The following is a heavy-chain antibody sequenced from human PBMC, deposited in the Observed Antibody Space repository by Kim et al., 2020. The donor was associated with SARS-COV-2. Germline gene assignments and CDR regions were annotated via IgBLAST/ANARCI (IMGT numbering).Heavy chain of an antibody. CDR2: ISAYNGNT. J-gene: IGHJ6*02. V-gene: IGHV1-18*04. Sequence: ASVKVSCKASGYTFTSYGISWVRQAPGQELEWMGWISAYNGNTNYAQKLQGRVTMTTDTSTSTAYMELRSLRSDDTAVYYCARDFSRVTIFGVQHYYYYGMDVWGQGTTVTVSS. D-gene: IGHD3-3*01. CDR3: ARDFSRVTIFGVQHYYYYGMDV. CDR1: GYTFTSYG.